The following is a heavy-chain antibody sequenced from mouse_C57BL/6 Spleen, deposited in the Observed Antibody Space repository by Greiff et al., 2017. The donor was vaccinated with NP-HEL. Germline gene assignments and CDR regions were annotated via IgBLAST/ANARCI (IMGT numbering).Heavy chain of an antibody. D-gene: IGHD1-1*01. CDR3: ARSPFITTVERAWFAY. V-gene: IGHV1-76*01. CDR1: GYTFTDYY. Sequence: QVQLQQSGAELVRPGASVKLSCKASGYTFTDYYINWVKQRPGQGLEWIARIYPGSGNTYYNEKFKGKATLTAEKSSSTAYMQLSSLTSEDSAVYFCARSPFITTVERAWFAYWGQGTLVTVSA. CDR2: IYPGSGNT. J-gene: IGHJ3*01.